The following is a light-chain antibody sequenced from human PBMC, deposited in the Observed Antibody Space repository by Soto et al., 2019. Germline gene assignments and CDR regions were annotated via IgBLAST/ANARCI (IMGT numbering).Light chain of an antibody. J-gene: IGLJ2*01. CDR1: SSDVGGYDY. CDR2: EVS. CDR3: SSYAGSNNVI. Sequence: QSALTQPPSASGSPGQSVTISCTGTSSDVGGYDYVSWYQQHPGKAPKLMIHEVSKRPSGVPDRFSGSKSGNTASLTVSGLQAEEEADYYCSSYAGSNNVILGGGTKLTVL. V-gene: IGLV2-8*01.